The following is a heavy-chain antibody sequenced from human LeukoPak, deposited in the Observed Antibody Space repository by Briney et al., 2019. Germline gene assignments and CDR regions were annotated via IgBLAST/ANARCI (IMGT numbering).Heavy chain of an antibody. CDR3: ARGRGSGYYIHLDY. D-gene: IGHD3-22*01. J-gene: IGHJ4*02. V-gene: IGHV1-3*01. CDR2: INAGNGNT. CDR1: GYTFTSYA. Sequence: ASVKVSCKASGYTFTSYAMHWVRQAPGQRLEWMGWINAGNGNTKYSQKFQGRVTITGDTSASTAYMELSSLRSEDTAVYYCARGRGSGYYIHLDYWGQGTLVTVSS.